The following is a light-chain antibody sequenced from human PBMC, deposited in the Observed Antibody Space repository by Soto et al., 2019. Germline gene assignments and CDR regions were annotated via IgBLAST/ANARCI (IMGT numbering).Light chain of an antibody. J-gene: IGKJ5*01. CDR3: QQRSDWIT. Sequence: EIVLTQSPATLSVSPGERSTLSFRASQRVSNSLAWFQKKPGQAPRLLIYDASNRATGIPARFSGSGSGTDFTLTISSLEPEDFAVYYCQQRSDWITFGQGTRLEIK. V-gene: IGKV3-11*01. CDR1: QRVSNS. CDR2: DAS.